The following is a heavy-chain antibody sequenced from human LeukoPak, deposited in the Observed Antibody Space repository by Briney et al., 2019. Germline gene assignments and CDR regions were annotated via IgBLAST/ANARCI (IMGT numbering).Heavy chain of an antibody. CDR1: GFTFSNYA. Sequence: GGSLRLSCAASGFTFSNYAMRWVRQAPGKGLEWVSGISGSGDSTYYADSVKGRFTISRDNSKNTLYLQMNSLRAEDTAVYYCARGMCSGGSCPLDYWGQGTLVTVSS. CDR3: ARGMCSGGSCPLDY. J-gene: IGHJ4*02. D-gene: IGHD2-15*01. CDR2: ISGSGDST. V-gene: IGHV3-23*01.